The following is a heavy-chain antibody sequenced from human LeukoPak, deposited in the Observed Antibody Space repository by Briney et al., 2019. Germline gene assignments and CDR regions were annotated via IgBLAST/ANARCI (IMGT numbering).Heavy chain of an antibody. CDR3: ARDRDLVASEY. J-gene: IGHJ4*02. Sequence: GGSLRLFCAASGFTVSNSYMTWVRQAPGKGLEWLSVIYSAGATYYADSVKGRFTISRDNSKNTLYLQMNSLRAEDTAMYYCARDRDLVASEYWGQGTLVTVSS. CDR1: GFTVSNSY. CDR2: IYSAGAT. V-gene: IGHV3-66*01. D-gene: IGHD2-15*01.